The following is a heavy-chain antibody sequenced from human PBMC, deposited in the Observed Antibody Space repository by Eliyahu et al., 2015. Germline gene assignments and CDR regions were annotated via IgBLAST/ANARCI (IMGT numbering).Heavy chain of an antibody. J-gene: IGHJ2*01. CDR2: FDPEDDKT. CDR1: GYTLXELS. D-gene: IGHD2-15*01. V-gene: IGHV1-24*01. CDR3: ATSVVAALWHWYFDL. Sequence: QVQLVQSGAXVKKPGASVKVSCXVSGYTLXELSMHWVRQAPGKGLEWMGGFDPEDDKTIYAQKFQGRVTMTEDTSTDTAYMELSSLRSEDTAVYYCATSVVAALWHWYFDLWGRGTLVTVSS.